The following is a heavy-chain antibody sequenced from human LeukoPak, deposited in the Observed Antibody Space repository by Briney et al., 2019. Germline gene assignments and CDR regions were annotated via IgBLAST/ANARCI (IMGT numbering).Heavy chain of an antibody. CDR1: GYTFTSYY. CDR2: INPSGGST. V-gene: IGHV1-46*01. J-gene: IGHJ6*02. D-gene: IGHD6-13*01. CDR3: AREIIAAAGNVFSDYYYYYGMDV. Sequence: ASVKVSCKASGYTFTSYYMHWVRQAPGQGLEWMGIINPSGGSTSYAQKFQGRVTMTRDTSTSTVYMELSSLRSEDTAVYYCAREIIAAAGNVFSDYYYYYGMDVWGQGTTVTVSS.